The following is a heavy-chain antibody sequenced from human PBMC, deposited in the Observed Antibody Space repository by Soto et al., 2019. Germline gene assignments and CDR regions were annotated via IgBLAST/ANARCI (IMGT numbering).Heavy chain of an antibody. V-gene: IGHV3-73*01. CDR2: IRNKTNNYAT. CDR3: TTLQLWLRGDFDS. Sequence: PGGSLRLSCAASGFTFSGSAMHWVRQAPGKGLEWVGRIRNKTNNYATAFAASVKGRFTISRDDSKNTAYLQMNSLRTEDTAVYYCTTLQLWLRGDFDSWGQGTLVTVSS. J-gene: IGHJ4*02. D-gene: IGHD5-18*01. CDR1: GFTFSGSA.